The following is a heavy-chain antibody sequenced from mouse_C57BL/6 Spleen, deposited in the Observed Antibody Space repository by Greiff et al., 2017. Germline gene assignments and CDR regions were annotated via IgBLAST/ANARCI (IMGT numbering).Heavy chain of an antibody. J-gene: IGHJ4*01. CDR3: AVDRDAYGNYGKAMDY. V-gene: IGHV5-16*01. D-gene: IGHD2-10*02. Sequence: EVKLVESEGGLVQPGSSMKLSCTASGFTFSDYYLAWVRQVPEKGLEWVANINYDGGRTYYLETLKSRFIISRDNAKNILYLQMISLKSEDTATYYCAVDRDAYGNYGKAMDYWGQGTSVTVSS. CDR2: INYDGGRT. CDR1: GFTFSDYY.